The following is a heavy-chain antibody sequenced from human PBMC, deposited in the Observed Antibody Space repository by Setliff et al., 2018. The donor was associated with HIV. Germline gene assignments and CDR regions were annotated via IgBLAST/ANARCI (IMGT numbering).Heavy chain of an antibody. Sequence: ASVKVSCKVSGYTLTELSIHWVRQTFGKGLEWMGGFDSEDGEAIYAQKFQGRVTMTEDTSTDTAYMELSSLTSEDTAVYYCATRSRWIQLSFDGIFDYWGQGTPVTVSS. CDR2: FDSEDGEA. V-gene: IGHV1-24*01. CDR3: ATRSRWIQLSFDGIFDY. CDR1: GYTLTELS. J-gene: IGHJ4*02. D-gene: IGHD5-18*01.